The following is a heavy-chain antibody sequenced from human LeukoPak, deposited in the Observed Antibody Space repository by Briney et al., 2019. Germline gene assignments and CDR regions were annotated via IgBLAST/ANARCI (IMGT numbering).Heavy chain of an antibody. Sequence: GGSLRLSCAASGFTFSSYGMHWVRQAPGKGLEWVAFIRFDESKAFYADSVKGRFTISRDNSRNTLFLQMNSLRVEDTAVYYCAKDLYGSGSYEIRLFDYWGQRTLVTVSS. V-gene: IGHV3-30*02. D-gene: IGHD3-10*01. CDR3: AKDLYGSGSYEIRLFDY. J-gene: IGHJ4*02. CDR1: GFTFSSYG. CDR2: IRFDESKA.